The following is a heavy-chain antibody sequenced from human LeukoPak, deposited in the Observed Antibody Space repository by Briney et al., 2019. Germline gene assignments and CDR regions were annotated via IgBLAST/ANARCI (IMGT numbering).Heavy chain of an antibody. V-gene: IGHV5-51*01. J-gene: IGHJ5*02. CDR3: ARRVTGTPGSWFDP. Sequence: GESLKISCKGSGYNFNTYWVAWVRQLPGKGLEWMGIIYPGDSDTRYSPSFQGQVTISADKSISTAYLQWSSLKASDTAMYYCARRVTGTPGSWFDPWGQGTLVTVSS. D-gene: IGHD1-7*01. CDR2: IYPGDSDT. CDR1: GYNFNTYW.